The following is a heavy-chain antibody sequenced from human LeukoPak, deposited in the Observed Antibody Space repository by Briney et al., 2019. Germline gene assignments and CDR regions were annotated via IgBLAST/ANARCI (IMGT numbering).Heavy chain of an antibody. V-gene: IGHV1-69*05. D-gene: IGHD3-22*01. CDR1: GYTFTSYD. CDR3: ASFYDSSGYSPEYFQH. Sequence: ASVKVSCKASGYTFTSYDINWVRQAPGQGLEWMGRIIPIFGTANYAQKFQGRVTITTDESTSTAYMELSSLRSEDTAVYYCASFYDSSGYSPEYFQHWGQGTLVTVSS. CDR2: IIPIFGTA. J-gene: IGHJ1*01.